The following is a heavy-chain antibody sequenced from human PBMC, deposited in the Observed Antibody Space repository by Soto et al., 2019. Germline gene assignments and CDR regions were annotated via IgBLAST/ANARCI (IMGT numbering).Heavy chain of an antibody. CDR2: ISGSGGST. J-gene: IGHJ4*02. CDR1: GFTFSSYA. V-gene: IGHV3-23*01. D-gene: IGHD2-2*01. CDR3: AKDPPGYCSSTSCYAGKSDY. Sequence: GGSLRLSCAASGFTFSSYAMSWVRQAPGKGLEWVSAISGSGGSTYYADSVKGRFTISRDNSKNTLYLQMNSLRAEDTAVYYCAKDPPGYCSSTSCYAGKSDYWGQGTLVTVSS.